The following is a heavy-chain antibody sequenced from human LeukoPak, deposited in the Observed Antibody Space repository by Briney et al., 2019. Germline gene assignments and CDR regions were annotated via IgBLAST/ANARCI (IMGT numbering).Heavy chain of an antibody. CDR3: AREIAAAGENWFDP. V-gene: IGHV7-4-1*02. CDR1: GYTFTSYA. CDR2: INTNTGNP. Sequence: ASVKVSCKASGYTFTSYAMNWVRQAPGQGLEWMGWINTNTGNPTYAQGFTGRFVFSLDTSVSTAYLQISSLKAEDTAVYYCAREIAAAGENWFDPWGQGTLVTVSS. J-gene: IGHJ5*02. D-gene: IGHD6-13*01.